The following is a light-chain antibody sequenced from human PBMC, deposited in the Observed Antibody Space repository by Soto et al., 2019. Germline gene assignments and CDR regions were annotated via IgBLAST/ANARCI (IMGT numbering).Light chain of an antibody. CDR2: DNN. V-gene: IGLV1-51*01. J-gene: IGLJ2*01. CDR1: SSNIGNNY. CDR3: GTWDSSLSALL. Sequence: QSVLTQPPSVSAAPGQKVTISCSGSSSNIGNNYVSWYQQLPGTAPKFLIYDNNKRPSGIPDRFSGSKSGTSATLGITGLQTGDEADYYCGTWDSSLSALLFGGGTQLTVL.